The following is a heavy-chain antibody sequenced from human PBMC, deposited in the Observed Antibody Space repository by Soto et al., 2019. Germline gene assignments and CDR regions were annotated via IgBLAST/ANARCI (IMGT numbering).Heavy chain of an antibody. D-gene: IGHD3-22*01. CDR3: ARYDSSTCF. CDR2: IIPMSGST. V-gene: IGHV1-69*12. Sequence: QVQLVQSGAEVKKPGSSVRVSCKASGVTFSSSVITWVRQAPRQGLEFMGGIIPMSGSTNYAQKFQGRVTIREEESTSTVYMDVSRLTSEATAVYYCARYDSSTCFWGQGTLVIVSS. J-gene: IGHJ4*02. CDR1: GVTFSSSV.